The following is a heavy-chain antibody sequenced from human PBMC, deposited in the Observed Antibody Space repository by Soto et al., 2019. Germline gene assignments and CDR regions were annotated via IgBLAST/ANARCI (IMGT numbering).Heavy chain of an antibody. V-gene: IGHV3-30*18. CDR1: GFTFSSYG. Sequence: GGSLRLSCAASGFTFSSYGMHWVRQAPGKGLEWVAVISYDGSNKYYADSVKGRFTISRDNSKNTLYLQMNSLRAEDTAVYYCAKDPLRVGAILDLVFYFDYWGQGTLVTVSS. CDR3: AKDPLRVGAILDLVFYFDY. J-gene: IGHJ4*02. D-gene: IGHD1-26*01. CDR2: ISYDGSNK.